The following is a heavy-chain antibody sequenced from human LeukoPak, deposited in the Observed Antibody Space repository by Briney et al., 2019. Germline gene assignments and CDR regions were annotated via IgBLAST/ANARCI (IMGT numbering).Heavy chain of an antibody. Sequence: GGSLRLSCAASRFTFSSYGMHWVRQAPGKGLEWVAVISYDGSNKYYADSVKGRFTISRDNSKNTLYLQMNSLRAEDTAVYYCAKGDGVYFDYWGQGTLVTVSS. CDR3: AKGDGVYFDY. CDR2: ISYDGSNK. V-gene: IGHV3-30*18. J-gene: IGHJ4*02. CDR1: RFTFSSYG. D-gene: IGHD4-17*01.